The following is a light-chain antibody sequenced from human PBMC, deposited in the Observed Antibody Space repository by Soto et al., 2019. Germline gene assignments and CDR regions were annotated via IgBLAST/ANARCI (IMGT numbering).Light chain of an antibody. J-gene: IGKJ1*01. V-gene: IGKV3-20*01. CDR2: GAS. CDR3: QQYDNSVWT. Sequence: EIVMTQSPVTLSVSPGESATLSCRASQSVSTNNLAWYQQRPGQAPRLLIYGASRRATGIPDRFSGSGSGTDFTLTISRLEPEDLAVYYCQQYDNSVWTFGQGTKVEIK. CDR1: QSVSTNN.